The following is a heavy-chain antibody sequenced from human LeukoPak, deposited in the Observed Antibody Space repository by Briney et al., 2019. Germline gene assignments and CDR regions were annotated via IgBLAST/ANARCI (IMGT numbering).Heavy chain of an antibody. J-gene: IGHJ4*02. Sequence: PGGSLRLSCAASGFIFSSYDMYWVRQAPGKGLEWVAVISNDGNNKRYADSVKGRFTISRDNSKNTLYLQMNSLRADDTAVYHCAKDGLMRFFDYWGQGTLVTVSS. D-gene: IGHD2-8*01. CDR1: GFIFSSYD. CDR3: AKDGLMRFFDY. V-gene: IGHV3-30*18. CDR2: ISNDGNNK.